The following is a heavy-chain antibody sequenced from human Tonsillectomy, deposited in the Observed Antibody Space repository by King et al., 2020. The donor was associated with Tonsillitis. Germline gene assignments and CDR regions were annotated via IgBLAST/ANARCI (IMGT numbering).Heavy chain of an antibody. V-gene: IGHV3-33*01. D-gene: IGHD2-2*01. Sequence: VQLVESGGGVVQPGRSLRLSCAASGFTFSSYGMHWVRQAPGKGLEWVAVIWYDGSNKYYADSVKGRFTISRDNSKNRLYLQRNSLRAEDTAVYYCARDLVGYCSSTSCHHFDYWGQGTLVTVSS. CDR3: ARDLVGYCSSTSCHHFDY. J-gene: IGHJ4*02. CDR1: GFTFSSYG. CDR2: IWYDGSNK.